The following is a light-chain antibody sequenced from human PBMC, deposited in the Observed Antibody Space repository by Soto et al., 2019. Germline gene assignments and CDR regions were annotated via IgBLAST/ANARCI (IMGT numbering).Light chain of an antibody. CDR3: QQYNNWPPLT. CDR2: GAS. Sequence: EIVMTQSPATLSVSPGERATLSCRASQSVSSNLAWYQQKPGQAPRLLIYGASTRATGIPARFSGSGSGTEFTPPISSLQSEDFAFYSGQQYNNWPPLTFGQGTRVDIK. J-gene: IGKJ1*01. CDR1: QSVSSN. V-gene: IGKV3-15*01.